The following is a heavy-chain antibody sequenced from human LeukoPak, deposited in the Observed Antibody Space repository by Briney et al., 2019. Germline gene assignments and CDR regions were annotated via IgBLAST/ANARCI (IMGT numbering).Heavy chain of an antibody. D-gene: IGHD7-27*01. J-gene: IGHJ4*02. CDR3: ARESITGDRDFDY. Sequence: GGSLRLSCAASGFTFSSYSMNWVRQAPGRGLEWLSYISSGSRTIYYADSVKGRFTISRDNAKNSLYFQMNSLRVDDTAVCYCARESITGDRDFDYWGQGTLITVSP. V-gene: IGHV3-48*01. CDR2: ISSGSRTI. CDR1: GFTFSSYS.